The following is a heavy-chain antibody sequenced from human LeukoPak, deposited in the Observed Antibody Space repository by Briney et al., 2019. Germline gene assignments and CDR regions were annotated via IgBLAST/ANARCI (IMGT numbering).Heavy chain of an antibody. Sequence: SETLSLTCAVYGGSFSGYYWSWIRQPPGKGLEWIGEINHSGSTNYNPSLKSRVTISVDTSKNQFSLKLSSVTAADTAVYYCARSPNHSSGWYTTNDYRGQGTLVTVSS. CDR3: ARSPNHSSGWYTTNDY. V-gene: IGHV4-34*01. CDR1: GGSFSGYY. CDR2: INHSGST. D-gene: IGHD6-19*01. J-gene: IGHJ4*02.